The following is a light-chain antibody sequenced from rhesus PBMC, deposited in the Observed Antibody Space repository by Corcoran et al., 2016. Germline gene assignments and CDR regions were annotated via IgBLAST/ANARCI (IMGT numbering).Light chain of an antibody. CDR1: QSLSNY. CDR3: QQGYSYPFT. CDR2: RAS. Sequence: DIQMTQSTSSLSASVGDRVTITCQASQSLSNYLNWYQQKPGKIPKLLIYRASSLQSGIPSRFSGSGSGTDFTLTISSLQPEDFATYYWQQGYSYPFTFGPGTKLDIK. V-gene: IGKV1S9*01. J-gene: IGKJ3*01.